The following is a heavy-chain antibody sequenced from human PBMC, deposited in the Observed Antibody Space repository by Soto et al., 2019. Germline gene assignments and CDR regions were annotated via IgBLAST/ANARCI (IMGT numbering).Heavy chain of an antibody. CDR2: ISSNGGST. Sequence: PGGSLRLSCAASGFTFSSYAMHWVRQAPGKGLEYVSFISSNGGSTYYAKSVKGRFTISRDNSKNTLYLQMGSLRAEDMAVYYCARGYSYGPDYWGQGTLVTVSS. CDR1: GFTFSSYA. D-gene: IGHD5-18*01. CDR3: ARGYSYGPDY. J-gene: IGHJ4*02. V-gene: IGHV3-64*01.